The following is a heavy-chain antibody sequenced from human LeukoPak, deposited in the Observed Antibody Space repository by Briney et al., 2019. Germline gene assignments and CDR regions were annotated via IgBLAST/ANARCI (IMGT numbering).Heavy chain of an antibody. J-gene: IGHJ5*02. D-gene: IGHD2-2*01. Sequence: SETLSLTCTVSGGSISSYYWSWIREPPGGGLEWIGYIYTSGSTNYNPSLKSRVTISVDTSKNQFSLKLSSVTAADTAVYYCARHWYQLLSPWFSEGWFDPWGQGTLVTVSS. CDR1: GGSISSYY. CDR2: IYTSGST. CDR3: ARHWYQLLSPWFSEGWFDP. V-gene: IGHV4-4*09.